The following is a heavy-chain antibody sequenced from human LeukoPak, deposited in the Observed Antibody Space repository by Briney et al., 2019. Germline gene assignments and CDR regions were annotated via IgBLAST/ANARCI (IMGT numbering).Heavy chain of an antibody. CDR1: GFTFSTYA. D-gene: IGHD3-10*01. CDR3: AKDGWFGELSYRNWYFDL. CDR2: ISGSGDGGSGGNT. V-gene: IGHV3-23*01. J-gene: IGHJ2*01. Sequence: GGSLRLSCAASGFTFSTYAMSWVRQAPGKGLEWVSAISGSGDGGSGGNTYYADSVKGRFTISRDNSKNTLYLQMNSLRAEDAAVYYCAKDGWFGELSYRNWYFDLWGRGTLVTVSA.